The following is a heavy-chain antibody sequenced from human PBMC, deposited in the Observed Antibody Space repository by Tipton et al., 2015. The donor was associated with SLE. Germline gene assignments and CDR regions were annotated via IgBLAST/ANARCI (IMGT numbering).Heavy chain of an antibody. CDR2: LNSDESST. Sequence: SLRLSCAASGFKISDYWMYWVRQAPGKGLVWVSRLNSDESSTGYADFVKGRFTISRDNDKNTAYLQMNNLRAEDTAVYYCARARSEVGSAFDIWGRGTKVTVSS. CDR1: GFKISDYW. J-gene: IGHJ3*02. V-gene: IGHV3-74*01. CDR3: ARARSEVGSAFDI. D-gene: IGHD3-10*01.